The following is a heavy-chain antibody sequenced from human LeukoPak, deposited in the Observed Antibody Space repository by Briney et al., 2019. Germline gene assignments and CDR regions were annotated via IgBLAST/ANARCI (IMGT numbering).Heavy chain of an antibody. D-gene: IGHD3-22*01. CDR1: GYTFTSHG. CDR3: ARGAGYDSSFIDI. CDR2: ISSYNGDT. V-gene: IGHV1-18*01. Sequence: ASVKVSCKSSGYTFTSHGISWVRRAPGQGLEWMGWISSYNGDTKYTQKIDGRVTMTTDRTTSTAYMEMRSLRSDDPAVYHCARGAGYDSSFIDIWGQGTMVTVSS. J-gene: IGHJ3*02.